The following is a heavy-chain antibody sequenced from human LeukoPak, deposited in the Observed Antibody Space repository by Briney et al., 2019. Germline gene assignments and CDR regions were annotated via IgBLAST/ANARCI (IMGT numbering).Heavy chain of an antibody. D-gene: IGHD3-10*01. CDR2: IYTSGST. CDR1: GGSISSYY. J-gene: IGHJ4*02. CDR3: ARDQVTMVRGVIISDY. Sequence: SETLSLTCTVSGGSISSYYWSWIRPPAGKGLEWIGRIYTSGSTNYNPSLKSRFTMSVDTSKNQFSLKLSSVTAADTAVYYCARDQVTMVRGVIISDYWGQGTLVTVSS. V-gene: IGHV4-4*07.